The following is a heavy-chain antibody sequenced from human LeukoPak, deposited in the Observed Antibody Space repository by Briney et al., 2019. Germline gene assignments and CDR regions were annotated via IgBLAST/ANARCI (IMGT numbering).Heavy chain of an antibody. Sequence: ASVKVSCKASGYTFTSYDINWVRQATGQGLEGMGWMNPNSGNTGYAQKFQGRVTITRNTSISTAYMELTNLASHDTAVYYCARGTSLRLLLSWFDTWGQGTLVTVSS. D-gene: IGHD2-15*01. J-gene: IGHJ5*02. CDR1: GYTFTSYD. CDR2: MNPNSGNT. CDR3: ARGTSLRLLLSWFDT. V-gene: IGHV1-8*03.